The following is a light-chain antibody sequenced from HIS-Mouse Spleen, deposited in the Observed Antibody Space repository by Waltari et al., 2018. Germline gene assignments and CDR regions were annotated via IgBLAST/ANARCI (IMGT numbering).Light chain of an antibody. CDR2: KAS. V-gene: IGKV1-5*03. CDR3: QQYNSYPWT. J-gene: IGKJ1*01. Sequence: DIQMTQSPSTLSASVGDRVNITCRASQSISSWLDWYQQKPGKAPKLLIYKASSLESGVPSRFSGSGSGTEFTLTISSLQPDDFATYYCQQYNSYPWTFGQGTKVEIK. CDR1: QSISSW.